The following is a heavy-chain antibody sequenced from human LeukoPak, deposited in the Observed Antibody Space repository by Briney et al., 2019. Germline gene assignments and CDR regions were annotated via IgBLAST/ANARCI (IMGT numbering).Heavy chain of an antibody. CDR3: ARHSSSSGRGFDY. J-gene: IGHJ4*02. CDR2: IYPDDSDT. CDR1: GYTFTSYW. Sequence: GESLKISCKGSGYTFTSYWIGWVRKMPGKGLEWMGIIYPDDSDTRYSPSFQGQVTISADKSINTAYLQWSSLKASDTAMYYCARHSSSSGRGFDYWGQGTLVTVSS. D-gene: IGHD6-6*01. V-gene: IGHV5-51*01.